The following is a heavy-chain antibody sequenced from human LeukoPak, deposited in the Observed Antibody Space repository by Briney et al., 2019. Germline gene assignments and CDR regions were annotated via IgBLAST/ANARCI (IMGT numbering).Heavy chain of an antibody. V-gene: IGHV3-53*01. J-gene: IGHJ6*03. CDR1: GFTVSTNY. CDR3: ARGAYNWNYALYCYYMEV. Sequence: GGSLRLSCAASGFTVSTNYMSWVRQAPGQGLEWVSVIYSGASTYYFDSVKGRFTISRDNSKHTLYLQMNSVRAEDTAVYYCARGAYNWNYALYCYYMEVWGKGTTVTVSS. CDR2: IYSGAST. D-gene: IGHD1-7*01.